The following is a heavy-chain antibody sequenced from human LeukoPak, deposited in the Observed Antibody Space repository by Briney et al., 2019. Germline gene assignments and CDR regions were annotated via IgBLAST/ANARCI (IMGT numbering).Heavy chain of an antibody. CDR2: IKSKTDGGTT. Sequence: GGSLRLSCAASGFTFSNAWMSWVRQAPGKGLEWVGRIKSKTDGGTTDYAAPVKGRFTISRDDSKNTLYLQMNSLKTEDTAVYYCTTDVNMVRGVMRGCSYWGQGTLVTVSS. CDR1: GFTFSNAW. V-gene: IGHV3-15*01. D-gene: IGHD3-10*01. J-gene: IGHJ4*02. CDR3: TTDVNMVRGVMRGCSY.